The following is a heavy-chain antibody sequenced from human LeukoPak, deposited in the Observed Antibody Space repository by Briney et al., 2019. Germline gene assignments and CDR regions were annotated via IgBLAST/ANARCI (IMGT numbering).Heavy chain of an antibody. J-gene: IGHJ1*01. CDR2: ISGDGATT. CDR3: SKDNQRGGFQH. CDR1: GLCFDANA. V-gene: IGHV3-43*02. D-gene: IGHD3-16*01. Sequence: GGSLRLSCAASGLCFDANAMYWVSQAPGKGLEWVSLISGDGATTYYADSVKGRFNISRDNSKSSLYLQMNSRRGEDSALYYYSKDNQRGGFQHWGQGTLVTVSS.